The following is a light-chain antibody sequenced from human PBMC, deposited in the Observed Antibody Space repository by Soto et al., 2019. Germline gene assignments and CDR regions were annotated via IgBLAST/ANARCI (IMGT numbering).Light chain of an antibody. CDR3: SSYTSSSLGVV. CDR1: SSDVGGYNY. Sequence: QSVLTQAASVSGSPGQSITISCTGTSSDVGGYNYVSWYQQYPGKAPKLMIYDVSGRPSGVSNRFSGSKSGNTASLTISGPQPEDEADYYCSSYTSSSLGVVFGGGTKLTVL. V-gene: IGLV2-14*03. CDR2: DVS. J-gene: IGLJ2*01.